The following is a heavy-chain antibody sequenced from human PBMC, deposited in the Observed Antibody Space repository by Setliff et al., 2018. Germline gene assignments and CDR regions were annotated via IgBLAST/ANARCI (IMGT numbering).Heavy chain of an antibody. D-gene: IGHD1-26*01. CDR2: INPDNGGT. CDR1: GYASFGYF. J-gene: IGHJ4*02. CDR3: ATAVWEFLY. V-gene: IGHV1-2*02. Sequence: GASVKVSCKASGYASFGYFMNWVRQAPGQGPEWMGWINPDNGGTHYAEKFQGRVTMTRDTSISTAYMELGSLRSDDTAIYYCATAVWEFLYWGQGALLTV.